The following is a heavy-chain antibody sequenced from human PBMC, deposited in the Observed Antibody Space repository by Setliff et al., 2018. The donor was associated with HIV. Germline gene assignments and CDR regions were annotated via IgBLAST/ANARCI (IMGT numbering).Heavy chain of an antibody. V-gene: IGHV1-2*06. CDR2: INPNSGGT. CDR1: GYTFTGYY. J-gene: IGHJ4*02. CDR3: ARWSSGWSYFDF. Sequence: GASVKVSCKASGYTFTGYYMHWVRQAPGQGLEWMGRINPNSGGTNYAQKFQGRVTMTRDTSISTAYMELSRLRSDDTAVYYCARWSSGWSYFDFWGQGTLVTVSS. D-gene: IGHD6-19*01.